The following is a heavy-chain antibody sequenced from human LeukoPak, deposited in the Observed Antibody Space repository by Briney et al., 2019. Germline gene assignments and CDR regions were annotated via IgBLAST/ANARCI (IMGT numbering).Heavy chain of an antibody. J-gene: IGHJ6*04. CDR2: ISSSSSYI. CDR1: GFTFSSYS. V-gene: IGHV3-21*01. D-gene: IGHD2-15*01. Sequence: GGSLRLSCAASGFTFSSYSMNWVRQAPGKGLEWVSSISSSSSYIYYADSVKGRFTISRDNAKNSLYLQMNSLRAEDTAVYYCARDIVVVVAAPNSYYYGMDVWGKGTTVTVSS. CDR3: ARDIVVVVAAPNSYYYGMDV.